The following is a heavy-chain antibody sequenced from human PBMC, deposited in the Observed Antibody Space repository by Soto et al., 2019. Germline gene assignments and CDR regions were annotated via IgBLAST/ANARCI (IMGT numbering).Heavy chain of an antibody. J-gene: IGHJ4*02. D-gene: IGHD3-10*01. Sequence: QVQIHQWGAGVLKPSETLSLTCAVSGGSFSGYIWTWIRQTPGKGLQWIGQINHSGSAVYNPSLKTRVTISIMSTTPFSLEMSSVTAADTAVYYCARGLSTGSPYSGGWYYFDSWGQGATVTVS. CDR3: ARGLSTGSPYSGGWYYFDS. CDR2: INHSGSA. V-gene: IGHV4-34*01. CDR1: GGSFSGYI.